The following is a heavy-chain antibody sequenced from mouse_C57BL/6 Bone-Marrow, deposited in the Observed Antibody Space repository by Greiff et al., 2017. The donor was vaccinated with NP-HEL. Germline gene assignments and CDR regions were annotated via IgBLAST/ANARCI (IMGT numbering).Heavy chain of an antibody. D-gene: IGHD2-3*01. V-gene: IGHV1-82*01. CDR2: IYPGDGDT. CDR3: ARERWLLPFDY. J-gene: IGHJ2*01. CDR1: GYAFSSSW. Sequence: QVTLKESGPALVKPGASVKISCKASGYAFSSSWMNWVKQRPGTGLEWIGRIYPGDGDTNYNGKFKGKATLTADKSSSTAYMQLSSLTSEDSAVYFCARERWLLPFDYWGQGTTLTVSS.